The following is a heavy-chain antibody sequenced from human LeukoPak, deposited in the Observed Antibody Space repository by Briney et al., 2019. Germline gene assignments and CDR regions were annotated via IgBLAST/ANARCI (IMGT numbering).Heavy chain of an antibody. CDR1: GFTLSSYA. CDR2: ISGSGGST. V-gene: IGHV3-23*01. Sequence: GGSLRLSCAASGFTLSSYAMSWVGQAPGKGLEWVSAISGSGGSTYYADSVKGRFTISRDNSKNTLYLQMNSLRAEDTAVYYCAKDLLDIVVVIAINDAFDIWGQGTMVTVSS. CDR3: AKDLLDIVVVIAINDAFDI. J-gene: IGHJ3*02. D-gene: IGHD2-21*01.